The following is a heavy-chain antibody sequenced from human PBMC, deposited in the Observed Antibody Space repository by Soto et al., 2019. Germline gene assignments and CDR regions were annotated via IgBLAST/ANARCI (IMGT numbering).Heavy chain of an antibody. J-gene: IGHJ4*02. V-gene: IGHV4-59*08. CDR2: IYYSGST. Sequence: SETLSLTCTVSGGSISSYYWSWIRQPPGKGLEWIGYIYYSGSTNYNPSLKSRVTISVDTSKNQFSLKLSSVTAADTAVYYCARYTQDYGDYFFDYRGQGTLVTVSS. CDR3: ARYTQDYGDYFFDY. CDR1: GGSISSYY. D-gene: IGHD4-17*01.